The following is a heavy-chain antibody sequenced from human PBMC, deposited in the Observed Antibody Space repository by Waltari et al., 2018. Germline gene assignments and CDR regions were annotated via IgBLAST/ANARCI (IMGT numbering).Heavy chain of an antibody. CDR3: ARASTAIFGVVITGYNI. CDR1: GDAIMRNNYH. D-gene: IGHD3-3*01. V-gene: IGHV4-39*07. J-gene: IGHJ3*02. CDR2: IYKSGTT. Sequence: QLQESGPGLVKPSETVSLTCSVSGDAIMRNNYHWGWIRQSPGKGLEWIGSIYKSGTTYYNPSLKGRVFISVDASRNEFSLRLTTVTAADTAVYYCARASTAIFGVVITGYNIWGQGTMVTVSS.